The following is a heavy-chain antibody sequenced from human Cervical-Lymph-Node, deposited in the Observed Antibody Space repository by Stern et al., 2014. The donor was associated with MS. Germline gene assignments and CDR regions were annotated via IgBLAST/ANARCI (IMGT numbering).Heavy chain of an antibody. CDR3: ARGVSDSSSWWDWYFDL. J-gene: IGHJ2*01. V-gene: IGHV1-18*04. CDR1: GYTFTSYT. D-gene: IGHD6-13*01. Sequence: VQLLESGAEVKKPGASVKVSCKASGYTFTSYTISWVRQAPGQGLEWMGWISTYNGNRNYAQKVQGRVTMTTDASTSTAYMELSSLRSDDTAVYYCARGVSDSSSWWDWYFDLWGRGTLVTVSS. CDR2: ISTYNGNR.